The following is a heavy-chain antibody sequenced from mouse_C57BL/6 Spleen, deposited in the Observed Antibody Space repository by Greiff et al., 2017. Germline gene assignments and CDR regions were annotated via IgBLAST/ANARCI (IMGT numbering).Heavy chain of an antibody. J-gene: IGHJ3*01. D-gene: IGHD4-1*01. V-gene: IGHV1-55*01. CDR3: ARAWDGAWFAY. CDR1: GYTFTSYW. Sequence: VQLQESGAELVKPGASVKMSCKASGYTFTSYWITWVKQRPGQGLEWIGDINPGSGSTNYNEKFKSKATMPVDTSSSTAYMQLSSLTSEDSAVDYCARAWDGAWFAYWGQGTLVTVSA. CDR2: INPGSGST.